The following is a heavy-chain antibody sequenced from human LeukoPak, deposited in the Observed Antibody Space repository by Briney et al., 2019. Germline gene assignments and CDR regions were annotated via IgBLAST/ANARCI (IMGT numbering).Heavy chain of an antibody. J-gene: IGHJ4*02. D-gene: IGHD4-17*01. V-gene: IGHV3-7*01. CDR3: ARGPNYGDRVDYFDY. Sequence: PGGSLRLSCAASGFIFRNHWMSWVRQVPGRGLEWVAHIKQGGNEKHYVDSVEGRFTLSRDDSKNSLYLQMNSLRVDDSAVYYCARGPNYGDRVDYFDYWGQGTLVTVS. CDR1: GFIFRNHW. CDR2: IKQGGNEK.